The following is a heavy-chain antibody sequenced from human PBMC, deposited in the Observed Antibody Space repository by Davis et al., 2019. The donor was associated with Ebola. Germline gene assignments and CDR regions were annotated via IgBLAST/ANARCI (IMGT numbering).Heavy chain of an antibody. CDR3: ARRGYNSALWGMDV. V-gene: IGHV5-51*01. CDR2: IYPGDADT. D-gene: IGHD3-22*01. Sequence: GGSLRLSCKASGYTFTRYWIVSVRQMPGKGLEWMGIIYPGDADTRYSPSFQGQVTISADKSISTAYLQWSSLKASDTAIYYCARRGYNSALWGMDVWGKGTTVTVSS. CDR1: GYTFTRYW. J-gene: IGHJ6*04.